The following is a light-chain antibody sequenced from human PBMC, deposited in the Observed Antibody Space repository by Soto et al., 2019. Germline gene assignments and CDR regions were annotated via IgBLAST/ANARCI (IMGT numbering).Light chain of an antibody. V-gene: IGLV1-40*01. CDR1: SSNIGARYD. J-gene: IGLJ3*02. CDR3: QSYDSSLSGWV. CDR2: GDS. Sequence: QSVLTQPPSVSGAPGQRITISCTGSSSNIGARYDVHWYQQFPGTAPKLLIYGDSNRPSGVPDRFSGSRSGTSASLAITGLQAEDEADYYCQSYDSSLSGWVFGGGTKVTVL.